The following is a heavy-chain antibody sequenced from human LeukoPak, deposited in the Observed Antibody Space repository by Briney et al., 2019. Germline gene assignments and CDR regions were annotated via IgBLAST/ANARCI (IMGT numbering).Heavy chain of an antibody. V-gene: IGHV4-4*07. Sequence: SETLSLTCTVSGXSISSYYWSWIRQPAGKGLEWIGHIYNSGSTNYNPSLKGRVTMSVATSKNQFSLHLSSVTAADTAVYYCARSAFLVTAPGLYYFDYWGQGILVAVSS. D-gene: IGHD6-13*01. J-gene: IGHJ4*02. CDR1: GXSISSYY. CDR2: IYNSGST. CDR3: ARSAFLVTAPGLYYFDY.